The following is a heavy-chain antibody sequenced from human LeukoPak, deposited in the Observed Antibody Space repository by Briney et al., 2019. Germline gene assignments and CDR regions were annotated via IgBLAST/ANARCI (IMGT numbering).Heavy chain of an antibody. CDR1: GFTFSSYG. V-gene: IGHV3-33*01. CDR3: ARGGIAAAGFDY. J-gene: IGHJ4*02. D-gene: IGHD6-13*01. Sequence: GGSLRLSCAASGFTFSSYGMHWVRQAPGKGLEWVAVIWYDGSNKYYADSMKGRFTISRDNSKNTLYLQMNSLRAEDTAVYYCARGGIAAAGFDYWGQGTLVTVSS. CDR2: IWYDGSNK.